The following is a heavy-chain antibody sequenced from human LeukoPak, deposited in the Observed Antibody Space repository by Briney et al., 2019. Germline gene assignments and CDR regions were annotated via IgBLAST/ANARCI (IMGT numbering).Heavy chain of an antibody. CDR2: IYYSGST. D-gene: IGHD3-22*01. CDR3: ARIESYYDSSGYYYFDY. CDR1: GGSISSSSYY. J-gene: IGHJ4*02. V-gene: IGHV4-39*01. Sequence: SETLSLTCTVSGGSISSSSYYWGWIRQPPGKGLEWIGSIYYSGSTYYNPSIKSRVTISVDTSKNQLSLKLSSVTAADTAVYYCARIESYYDSSGYYYFDYWGQGTLVTVSS.